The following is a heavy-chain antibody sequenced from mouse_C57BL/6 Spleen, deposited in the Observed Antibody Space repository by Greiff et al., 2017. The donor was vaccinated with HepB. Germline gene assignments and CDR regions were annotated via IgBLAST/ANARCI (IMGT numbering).Heavy chain of an antibody. D-gene: IGHD1-1*01. J-gene: IGHJ3*01. CDR2: IDPETGGT. CDR3: TRGSSSYPAWFAY. V-gene: IGHV1-15*01. Sequence: LQQSGAELVRPGASVTLSCKASGYTFTDYEMHWVKQTPVHGLEWIGAIDPETGGTAYNQKFKGKAILTADKSSSTAYMELRSLTSEDSAVYYCTRGSSSYPAWFAYWGQGTLVTVSA. CDR1: GYTFTDYE.